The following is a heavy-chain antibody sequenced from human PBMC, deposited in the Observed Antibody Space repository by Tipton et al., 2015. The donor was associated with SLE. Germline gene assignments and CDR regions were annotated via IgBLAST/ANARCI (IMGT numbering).Heavy chain of an antibody. CDR1: AGSISTYY. J-gene: IGHJ3*01. CDR3: ARRHFDTSGYYRGAFDV. V-gene: IGHV4-59*08. CDR2: IYYSGST. Sequence: GLVKPSETLSLTCTVSAGSISTYYWSWIRQPPEKGLEWIGTIYYSGSTNYNPSLKSRVTISVDTSKNQFSLKLSSVTAADTAVYYCARRHFDTSGYYRGAFDVWGQGTMVTVSS. D-gene: IGHD3-22*01.